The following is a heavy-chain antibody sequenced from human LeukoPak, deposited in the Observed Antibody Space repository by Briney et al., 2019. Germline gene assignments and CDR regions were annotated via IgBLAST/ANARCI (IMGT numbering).Heavy chain of an antibody. D-gene: IGHD2-2*01. V-gene: IGHV4-61*02. CDR2: IYTSGST. CDR3: ARGRADDIVVVPASLNWFDP. J-gene: IGHJ5*02. CDR1: GGSISSGSYD. Sequence: PSETLSLTCTVSGGSISSGSYDWGWIRQPAGKGLEWIGRIYTSGSTNYNPSLKSRGTISVDTSKNQFSLKLSSVTAEDTAVYYCARGRADDIVVVPASLNWFDPWGQGTLVTVSS.